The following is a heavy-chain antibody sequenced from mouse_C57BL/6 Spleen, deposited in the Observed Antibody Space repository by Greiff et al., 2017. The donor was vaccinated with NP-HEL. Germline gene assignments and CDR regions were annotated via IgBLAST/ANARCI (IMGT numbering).Heavy chain of an antibody. D-gene: IGHD2-1*01. CDR3: ARQRGYGNYPSFAY. CDR1: GYTFTSYW. J-gene: IGHJ3*01. CDR2: IHPNSGST. Sequence: QVQLQQPGAELVKPGASVKLSCKASGYTFTSYWMHWVKQRPGQGLEWIGMIHPNSGSTNYNEKFKSKATLTVDKSSSTAYMQLSSLTSEDSAVYYCARQRGYGNYPSFAYWGQGTLVTVSA. V-gene: IGHV1-64*01.